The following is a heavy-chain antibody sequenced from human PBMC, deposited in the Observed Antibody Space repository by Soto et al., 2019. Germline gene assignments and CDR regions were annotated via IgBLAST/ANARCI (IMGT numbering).Heavy chain of an antibody. J-gene: IGHJ5*02. CDR1: GFSLNTSGVG. Sequence: SGPTLVNPTQTLTLTCTFSGFSLNTSGVGVGWIRQPPGKAPERLALIYWDDDKRYSPSLRTRLTITRDTSKNLVLLTMTDMDPVDTATYYCAHRIERSAYKTWGQGTMVTVSS. CDR2: IYWDDDK. CDR3: AHRIERSAYKT. V-gene: IGHV2-5*02. D-gene: IGHD3-3*01.